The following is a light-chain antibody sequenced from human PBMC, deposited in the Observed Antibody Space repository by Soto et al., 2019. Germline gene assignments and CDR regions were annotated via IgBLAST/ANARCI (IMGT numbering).Light chain of an antibody. V-gene: IGLV2-14*01. CDR1: SNDIGGYNY. J-gene: IGLJ6*01. CDR3: GSFSVASPL. CDR2: DVS. Sequence: QSALTQPASMSGSPGQSVTISCAGTSNDIGGYNYVSWYQHHPGTAPKLIIYDVSSRPSGVSHRFSGSKSGNTASLTISGLQAEDEADYYCGSFSVASPLFGTGTKLAVL.